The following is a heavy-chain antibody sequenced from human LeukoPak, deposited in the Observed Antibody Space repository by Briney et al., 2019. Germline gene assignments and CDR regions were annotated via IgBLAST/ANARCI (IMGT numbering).Heavy chain of an antibody. CDR2: ISYDGSNK. CDR3: AKDWTPKATGPDY. Sequence: GGSLRLSCAASGFTFSSYGMHWVRQAPGKGLEWVGVISYDGSNKYYADSVKGRFTISRDNSKNTLYLQMNSLRAEDTAVYYCAKDWTPKATGPDYWGQGTLVTVST. D-gene: IGHD3/OR15-3a*01. V-gene: IGHV3-30*18. CDR1: GFTFSSYG. J-gene: IGHJ4*02.